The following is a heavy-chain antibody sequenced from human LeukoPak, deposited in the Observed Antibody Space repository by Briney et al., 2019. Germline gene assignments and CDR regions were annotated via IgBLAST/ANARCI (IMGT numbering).Heavy chain of an antibody. D-gene: IGHD6-6*01. CDR1: GGTFSSYA. J-gene: IGHJ4*02. Sequence: GASVKVSCKASGGTFSSYAISWVRQAPGQGLEWMGRIIPILGIANYAQKFQGRVTITADKSTSTAYMELSSPRSEDTAVYYCARVGDSSSGSAAFDYWGQGTLVTVSS. CDR2: IIPILGIA. CDR3: ARVGDSSSGSAAFDY. V-gene: IGHV1-69*04.